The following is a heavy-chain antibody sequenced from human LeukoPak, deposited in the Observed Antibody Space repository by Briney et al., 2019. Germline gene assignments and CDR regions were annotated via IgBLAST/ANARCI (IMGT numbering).Heavy chain of an antibody. Sequence: GASVKVSCKASGYTFTGYYMHWVRQAPGQGLEWMGWINPNSGGTNYAQKFQGRVTMTRDTSISTAYMELSRLRSDDTAMYYCAREGPYYDIPTVLVSPQFDYWGQGTLVTVSS. D-gene: IGHD3-9*01. CDR2: INPNSGGT. CDR1: GYTFTGYY. J-gene: IGHJ4*02. V-gene: IGHV1-2*02. CDR3: AREGPYYDIPTVLVSPQFDY.